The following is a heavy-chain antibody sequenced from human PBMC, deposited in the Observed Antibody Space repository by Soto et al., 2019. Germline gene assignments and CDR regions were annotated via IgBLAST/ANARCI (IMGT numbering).Heavy chain of an antibody. CDR1: GYTFTTYA. J-gene: IGHJ3*02. CDR3: ARSNCSPTICANDAFDI. V-gene: IGHV1-3*01. D-gene: IGHD2-2*01. Sequence: GASVKVSCTASGYTFTTYAMHWVRQAPGQRLEWMGWINAGNGNTKYSQKFQGRVTITRDTSASTAYMELSSLRSEDTAVYYCARSNCSPTICANDAFDIWGQGTLVTVSS. CDR2: INAGNGNT.